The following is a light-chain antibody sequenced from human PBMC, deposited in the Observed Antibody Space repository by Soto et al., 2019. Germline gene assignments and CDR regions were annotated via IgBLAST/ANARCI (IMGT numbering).Light chain of an antibody. CDR2: KAS. Sequence: DRETTKDPSSLSASVVALVTITCRASQSISIWLAWYQQKPGKAPKILIYKASSLESGVPSRFSGSGSGTEFTLTISSLQPEDFAIYYCQQYSTYPPRTFGQGTKVDIK. CDR1: QSISIW. J-gene: IGKJ1*01. CDR3: QQYSTYPPRT. V-gene: IGKV1-5*03.